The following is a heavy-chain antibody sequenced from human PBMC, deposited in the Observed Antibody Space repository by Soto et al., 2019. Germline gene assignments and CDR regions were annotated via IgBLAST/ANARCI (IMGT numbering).Heavy chain of an antibody. V-gene: IGHV4-39*01. J-gene: IGHJ3*02. CDR2: IYYSGST. Sequence: SDTLSLTCTVSGGSISSSSYYWGWILHPPGKGLEWIGSIYYSGSTYYNPSLKSRVTISVDTSKNQFSLKLSSVTAADTAVYYCATDYYGSGPYDAFDIWGQGTMVTVSS. CDR3: ATDYYGSGPYDAFDI. D-gene: IGHD3-10*01. CDR1: GGSISSSSYY.